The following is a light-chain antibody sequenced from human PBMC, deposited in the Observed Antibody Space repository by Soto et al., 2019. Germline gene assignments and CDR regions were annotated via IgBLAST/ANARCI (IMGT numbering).Light chain of an antibody. Sequence: DMQMTQSPSSLSASVGDRVTITCRASQDINNYLAWYQQKPGKVPKLLMFAASTLQSGVPSRFSGSGSGTDFTLTISSLQPEDAATYYCQKYNSAPLTFGGGTKLEIK. CDR2: AAS. V-gene: IGKV1-27*01. CDR3: QKYNSAPLT. CDR1: QDINNY. J-gene: IGKJ4*01.